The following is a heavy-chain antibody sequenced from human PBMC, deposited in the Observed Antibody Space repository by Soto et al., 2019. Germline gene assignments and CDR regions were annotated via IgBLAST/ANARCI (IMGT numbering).Heavy chain of an antibody. CDR1: GYTITSYD. J-gene: IGHJ3*02. Sequence: ASVKVSCKASGYTITSYDINWVRQATGQGLEWMGWMNPNSGNTGYAQKFQGRVTMTRNTSISTAYMELSSLRSEDTAVYYCARIRGYSGPGAFDIWGQGTMVTVSS. V-gene: IGHV1-8*01. CDR3: ARIRGYSGPGAFDI. D-gene: IGHD5-12*01. CDR2: MNPNSGNT.